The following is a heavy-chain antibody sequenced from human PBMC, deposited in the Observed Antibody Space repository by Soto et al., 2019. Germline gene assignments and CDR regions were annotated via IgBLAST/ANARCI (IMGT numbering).Heavy chain of an antibody. CDR1: GFTFSSYS. CDR2: ISSSSSTI. CDR3: ARDASSGSYSYYGMDV. V-gene: IGHV3-48*02. Sequence: EVQLVESGGGLVQPGGSLRLSCAASGFTFSSYSMNWVRQAPGKGLEWVSYISSSSSTIYYADSVKGRFTISRDNAKNSLYLRMNSLRDEDTAVYYCARDASSGSYSYYGMDVWGQGTTVTVSS. D-gene: IGHD1-26*01. J-gene: IGHJ6*02.